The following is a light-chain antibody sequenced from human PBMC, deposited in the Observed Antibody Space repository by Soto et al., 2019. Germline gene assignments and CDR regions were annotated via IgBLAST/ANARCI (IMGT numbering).Light chain of an antibody. V-gene: IGKV1-17*03. CDR1: QGSSNY. CDR2: GAS. J-gene: IGKJ4*01. Sequence: DIQMTQSPSAMSASVGDRVTITCRSSQGSSNYLAWFQQKPGKVPKRLIYGASSLQGGVPSRFSGSGSGTEFTLTISSLQPEDFATYYCLQHNSYPLTFGGGTKVDIK. CDR3: LQHNSYPLT.